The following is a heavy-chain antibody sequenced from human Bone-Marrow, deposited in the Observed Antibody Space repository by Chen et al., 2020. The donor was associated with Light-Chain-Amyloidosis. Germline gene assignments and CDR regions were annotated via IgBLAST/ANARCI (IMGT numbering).Heavy chain of an antibody. CDR2: IRTKNSGYTT. Sequence: EVQLVESGGGLVQPGGSLRLACVAPGFTFSDSGIHWVRQASGKGLEWLGRIRTKNSGYTTSYAAPVEGRFTVSRDDSKTTAYLQMDSLKIEDTALYYCVASHVIVGALESWGQGTLVIVSP. V-gene: IGHV3-73*01. D-gene: IGHD2-21*01. CDR1: GFTFSDSG. CDR3: VASHVIVGALES. J-gene: IGHJ4*02.